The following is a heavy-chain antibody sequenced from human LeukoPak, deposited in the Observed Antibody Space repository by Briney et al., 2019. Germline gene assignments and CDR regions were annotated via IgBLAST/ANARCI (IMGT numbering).Heavy chain of an antibody. D-gene: IGHD4-17*01. V-gene: IGHV3-21*01. Sequence: GGSLRLSCAASGFTFSSYSMNWVRQAPGKGLEWVSSISSSSDYIYFADSVKGRFTISRDNAKNSLYLQMNSLRAEDTAVYYCAGETTVTSGWFDPWGQGTLVTVS. J-gene: IGHJ5*02. CDR1: GFTFSSYS. CDR2: ISSSSDYI. CDR3: AGETTVTSGWFDP.